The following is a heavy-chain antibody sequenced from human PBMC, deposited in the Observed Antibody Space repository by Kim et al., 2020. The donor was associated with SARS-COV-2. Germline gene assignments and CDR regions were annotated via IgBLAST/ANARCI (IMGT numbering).Heavy chain of an antibody. Sequence: ASVKVSCKASGYTFTSYGISWVRQAPGQGLEWMGWISAYNGNTNYAQKLQGRVTMTTDTSTSTAYMELRSLRADDTAVYYCARALNYDFWSGDPTYYYYYMDVWSKGTTVTVSS. V-gene: IGHV1-18*01. J-gene: IGHJ6*03. D-gene: IGHD3-3*01. CDR2: ISAYNGNT. CDR1: GYTFTSYG. CDR3: ARALNYDFWSGDPTYYYYYMDV.